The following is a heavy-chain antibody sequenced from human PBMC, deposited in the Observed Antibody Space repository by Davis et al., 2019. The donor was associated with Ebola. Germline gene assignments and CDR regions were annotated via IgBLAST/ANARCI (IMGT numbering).Heavy chain of an antibody. CDR3: ARGSGWYREYYFDY. D-gene: IGHD6-19*01. Sequence: GESLKISCAASGFSFGSYAMYWVRQAPGKGLEWVASLSYNGINEYYADSVKGRFTISRDNSKNTLYLQMNSLKPDDTALYYCARGSGWYREYYFDYWGLGTLVTVSS. CDR1: GFSFGSYA. CDR2: LSYNGINE. V-gene: IGHV3-30*01. J-gene: IGHJ4*02.